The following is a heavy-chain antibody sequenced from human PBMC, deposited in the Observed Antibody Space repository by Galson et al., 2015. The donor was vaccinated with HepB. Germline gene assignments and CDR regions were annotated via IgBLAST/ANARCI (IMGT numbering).Heavy chain of an antibody. CDR2: ISWNSGSI. D-gene: IGHD3-16*01. J-gene: IGHJ4*02. Sequence: SLRLSCAASGFTFDDYAMHWVRQAPGKGLEWVSGISWNSGSIGYADSVKGRFTISRDNAKNSLYLQMNSLRAEDTALYYCAKVGLGNGADYFDYWGQGTLVTVSS. CDR3: AKVGLGNGADYFDY. CDR1: GFTFDDYA. V-gene: IGHV3-9*01.